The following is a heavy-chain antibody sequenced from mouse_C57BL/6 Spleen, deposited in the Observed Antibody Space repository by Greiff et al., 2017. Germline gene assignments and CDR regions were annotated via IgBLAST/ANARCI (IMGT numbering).Heavy chain of an antibody. CDR1: GYAFSSYW. D-gene: IGHD1-1*01. Sequence: VQLQQSGAELVKPGASVKISCKASGYAFSSYWMNWVKQRPGKGLERIGQLYPGDGDTNYNGKFKGKATLTADKSSSTAYMQRSSLTSEDSAVYFCARSHYYGSSYDYWGQGTTLTVSS. CDR3: ARSHYYGSSYDY. V-gene: IGHV1-80*01. CDR2: LYPGDGDT. J-gene: IGHJ2*01.